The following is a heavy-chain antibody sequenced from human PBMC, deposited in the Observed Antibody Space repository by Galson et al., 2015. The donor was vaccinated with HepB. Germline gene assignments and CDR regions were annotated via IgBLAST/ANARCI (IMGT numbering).Heavy chain of an antibody. CDR1: GFTFSSYA. D-gene: IGHD4-17*01. V-gene: IGHV3-30-3*01. CDR3: ARDYGDFILLSDGMDV. Sequence: SLRLSCAASGFTFSSYAMHWVRQAPGKGLEWVAVISYDGSNKYYADSVKGRFTISRDNSKNTLYLQMNSLRAEDTAVYYCARDYGDFILLSDGMDVWGQGTTVTVSS. J-gene: IGHJ6*02. CDR2: ISYDGSNK.